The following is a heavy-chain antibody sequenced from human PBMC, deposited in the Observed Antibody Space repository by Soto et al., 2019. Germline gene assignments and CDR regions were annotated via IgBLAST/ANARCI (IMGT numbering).Heavy chain of an antibody. Sequence: GGSLRLSCAASGFTFSSYSMNWVRQAPGKGLEWVSSISSSSSYIYYADSVKGRFTISRDNAKNSLYLQMNSLRAEDTAVYYCARDQYPAAYSSSGLEQYSRDYYGMDVRGQGTTVTVSS. CDR2: ISSSSSYI. D-gene: IGHD6-6*01. J-gene: IGHJ6*02. CDR3: ARDQYPAAYSSSGLEQYSRDYYGMDV. V-gene: IGHV3-21*01. CDR1: GFTFSSYS.